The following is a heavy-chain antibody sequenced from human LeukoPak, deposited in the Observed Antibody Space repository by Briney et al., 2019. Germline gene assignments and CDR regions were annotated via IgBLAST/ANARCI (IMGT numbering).Heavy chain of an antibody. V-gene: IGHV4-61*02. J-gene: IGHJ3*01. CDR1: GASVSSSNFF. Sequence: SETLSLTCTVSGASVSSSNFFWNWLRQPAGKGLEWIGRVYTWGTTHYNPSLHSRVIMSIDRSKNQVSLRLISATAADTAVYYCARHRDDYSHLPHTLETWGQGTMVTVSS. CDR2: VYTWGTT. D-gene: IGHD5-24*01. CDR3: ARHRDDYSHLPHTLET.